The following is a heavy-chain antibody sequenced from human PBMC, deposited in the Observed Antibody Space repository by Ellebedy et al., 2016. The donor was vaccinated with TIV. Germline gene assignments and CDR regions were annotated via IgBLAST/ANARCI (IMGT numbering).Heavy chain of an antibody. CDR2: INPRGGST. Sequence: AASVKVSCKASGYTFNNYYMYWVRQAAGQGLEWMGMINPRGGSTNYAQEFQGRVTLTRDTSTSTVYMELSSLRPADTAVYYCARLSGCFHFDYWGQGTLVTVSS. CDR3: ARLSGCFHFDY. V-gene: IGHV1-46*02. J-gene: IGHJ4*02. D-gene: IGHD6-19*01. CDR1: GYTFNNYY.